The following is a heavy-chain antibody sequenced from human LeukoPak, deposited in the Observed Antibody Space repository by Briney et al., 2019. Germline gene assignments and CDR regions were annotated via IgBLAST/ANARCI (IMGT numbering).Heavy chain of an antibody. CDR2: ISGSGGST. CDR3: AIDLYKLTTVTTFGDY. J-gene: IGHJ4*02. D-gene: IGHD4-17*01. CDR1: GFTFSSYA. V-gene: IGHV3-23*01. Sequence: PGASLRLSCAASGFTFSSYAMSWVRQAPGKGLEWVSAISGSGGSTYYADSLKGRLTISRDNSKNTLYLKMNSMRAEDRAVYYCAIDLYKLTTVTTFGDYWGQGTMVTVSS.